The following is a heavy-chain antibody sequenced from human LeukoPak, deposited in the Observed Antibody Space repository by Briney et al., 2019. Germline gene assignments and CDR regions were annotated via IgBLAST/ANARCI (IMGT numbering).Heavy chain of an antibody. D-gene: IGHD2-2*01. V-gene: IGHV4-39*07. CDR2: GDYSGGT. CDR1: SDSFSSVKDY. CDR3: AREITSTSRYFDY. J-gene: IGHJ4*02. Sequence: PSETLSLTCTVSSDSFSSVKDYWAWIRQPPGKGLEWIASGDYSGGTYYNPSLESRVAISADMSKNQFSLKLTSVTAADTAVYYCAREITSTSRYFDYWGQGTLVTVSS.